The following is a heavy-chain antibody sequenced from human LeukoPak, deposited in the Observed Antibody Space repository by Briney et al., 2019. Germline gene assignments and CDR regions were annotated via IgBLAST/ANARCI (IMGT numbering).Heavy chain of an antibody. CDR1: GFTFSNYA. CDR2: ISYDGSKR. V-gene: IGHV3-30*18. CDR3: AKDAIRGATGVFDL. D-gene: IGHD2-8*01. Sequence: PGGSLRLSCAASGFTFSNYAIHWVRQAPGKGLQWVTLISYDGSKRYYADSVKGRFTISRDNSKYTLYLQMSSLRVEDTAVYYCAKDAIRGATGVFDLWGQGTMVTVSS. J-gene: IGHJ3*01.